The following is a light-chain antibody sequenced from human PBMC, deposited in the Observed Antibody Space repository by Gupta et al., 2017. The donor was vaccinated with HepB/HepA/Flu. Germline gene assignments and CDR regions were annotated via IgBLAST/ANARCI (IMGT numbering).Light chain of an antibody. V-gene: IGKV2D-29*01. CDR2: EVS. CDR1: QSLLHSNGNTY. Sequence: EIVMTQTPLSLSVTPGQPASISCKSSQSLLHSNGNTYLYWYLQKPGQPPQLLLYEVSNRFSRVPDRFSGGGSGTEFTLKISRVEAEDVGVYFCMQGVQLPLTLGGGTKVQIK. CDR3: MQGVQLPLT. J-gene: IGKJ4*01.